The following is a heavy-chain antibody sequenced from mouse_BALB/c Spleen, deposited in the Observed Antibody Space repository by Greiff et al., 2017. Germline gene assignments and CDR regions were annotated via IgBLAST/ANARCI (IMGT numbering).Heavy chain of an antibody. V-gene: IGHV1-7*01. CDR3: ARSSGTVYFDY. Sequence: VQLQQSGAELAKPGASVKMSCKASGYTFTSYWMHWVKQRPGQGLEWIGYINPSTGYTEYNQKFKDKATLTADKSSSTAYMQLSSLTSEDSAVYYCARSSGTVYFDYWGQGTTLTVSS. D-gene: IGHD4-1*01. J-gene: IGHJ2*01. CDR1: GYTFTSYW. CDR2: INPSTGYT.